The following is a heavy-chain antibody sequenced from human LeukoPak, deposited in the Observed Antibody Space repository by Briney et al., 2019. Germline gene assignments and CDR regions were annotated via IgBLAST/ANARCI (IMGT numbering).Heavy chain of an antibody. J-gene: IGHJ6*02. CDR2: IYPGDSDT. CDR1: GYSFTSYW. Sequence: GESLKISCKGSGYSFTSYWIGWVRQMPGKGLEWMRIIYPGDSDTRYSPSFQGQVTISADKSISTAYLQWSSLKASDTAMYYCARIAAAGTGPPPLYYYYGMDVWGQGTTVTVSS. D-gene: IGHD6-13*01. V-gene: IGHV5-51*01. CDR3: ARIAAAGTGPPPLYYYYGMDV.